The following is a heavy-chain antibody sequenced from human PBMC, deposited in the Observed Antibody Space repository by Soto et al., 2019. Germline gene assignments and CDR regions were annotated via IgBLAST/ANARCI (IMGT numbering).Heavy chain of an antibody. V-gene: IGHV4-59*01. CDR1: GGSIRTYY. CDR3: ARSTGDGDSYFDY. CDR2: MYYGGST. J-gene: IGHJ4*02. D-gene: IGHD2-2*01. Sequence: QVQLQESGPGLVKPSETLSLTCTVSGGSIRTYYWNWIRQPPGKGLEWIGYMYYGGSTNYNPSLRRRVTVSGDTSKNDFSLKLTSVTAADTAVYYGARSTGDGDSYFDYWGRGTLVTVSS.